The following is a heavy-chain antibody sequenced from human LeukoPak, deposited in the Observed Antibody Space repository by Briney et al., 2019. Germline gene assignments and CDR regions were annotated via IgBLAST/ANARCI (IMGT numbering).Heavy chain of an antibody. J-gene: IGHJ6*02. Sequence: ASVTVSCKASGYTFTVYYMHWVRQAPGQGLEWMGWINPNSGGTNYAQKFQDRVTMTRDTSISTAYMELSRLRSDDTAVYYCARDDSGNYYYYGMDVWGQGTTVTVSS. CDR3: ARDDSGNYYYYGMDV. CDR2: INPNSGGT. D-gene: IGHD1-26*01. V-gene: IGHV1-2*02. CDR1: GYTFTVYY.